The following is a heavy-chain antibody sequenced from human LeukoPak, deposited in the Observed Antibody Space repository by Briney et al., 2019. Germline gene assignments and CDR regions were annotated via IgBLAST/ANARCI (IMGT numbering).Heavy chain of an antibody. D-gene: IGHD2-15*01. CDR2: IYTSGST. V-gene: IGHV4-61*02. Sequence: TSETLSLTCTVSGGSISSGSYYWSWIRQPAGKGLEWIGRIYTSGSTNYNPSLKSRVTISVDTSKNQFSLKLSSVTAADTAVYYCARGSGGWPNWFDPWGQGTLVTVSS. CDR3: ARGSGGWPNWFDP. J-gene: IGHJ5*02. CDR1: GGSISSGSYY.